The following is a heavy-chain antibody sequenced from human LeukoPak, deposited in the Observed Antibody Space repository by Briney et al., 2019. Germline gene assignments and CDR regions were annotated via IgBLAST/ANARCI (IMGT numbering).Heavy chain of an antibody. CDR3: ATLRSKIAVAGTSAFDI. CDR1: GFTFSSYA. J-gene: IGHJ3*02. V-gene: IGHV3-21*01. Sequence: GGSLRLSCAAPGFTFSSYAMSWVRQAPGKGLEWVSSISSSSSYIYYADSVKGRFTISRDNAKNSLYLQMNSLRAEDTAVYYCATLRSKIAVAGTSAFDIWGQGTMVTVSS. D-gene: IGHD6-19*01. CDR2: ISSSSSYI.